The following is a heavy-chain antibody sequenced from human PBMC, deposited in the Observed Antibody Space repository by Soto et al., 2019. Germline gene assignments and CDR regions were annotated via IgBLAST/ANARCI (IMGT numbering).Heavy chain of an antibody. CDR3: ARGSDFWSGYYLDY. CDR1: GFTFSDHY. D-gene: IGHD3-3*01. Sequence: GSLRLSCAASGFTFSDHYMDWVRQAPGKGLEWVGRTRNKANSYTTEYAASVKGRFTISRDDSKNSLYLQMNSLKTEDTAVYYCARGSDFWSGYYLDYWGQGTLVTVS. V-gene: IGHV3-72*01. J-gene: IGHJ4*02. CDR2: TRNKANSYTT.